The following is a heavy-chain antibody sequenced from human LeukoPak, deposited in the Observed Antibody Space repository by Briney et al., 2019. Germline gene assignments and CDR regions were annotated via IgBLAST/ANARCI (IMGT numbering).Heavy chain of an antibody. V-gene: IGHV1-3*03. CDR3: ARSSSRNYYDSSGSPPNVDY. Sequence: ASVKVSCKTSGYTFTNYAMHWVRQAPGQRPEWMGCINGDNAHTQYSQRFQGRVTITRDTSATTAFMELSSLTSEDMAVYYCARSSSRNYYDSSGSPPNVDYWGQGTLVTVSS. CDR2: INGDNAHT. D-gene: IGHD3-22*01. CDR1: GYTFTNYA. J-gene: IGHJ4*02.